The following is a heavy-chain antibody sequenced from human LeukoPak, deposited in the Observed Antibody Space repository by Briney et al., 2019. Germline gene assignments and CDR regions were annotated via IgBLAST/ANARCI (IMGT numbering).Heavy chain of an antibody. CDR1: GFTVSSNY. D-gene: IGHD3-10*01. J-gene: IGHJ4*02. Sequence: GSLRLSCVVSGFTVSSNYMTWVRQAPGKGLEWVSVIYSGDNTFHAASVRGRFTISRDNSKNTLYLQMNSLGAEDTAMYYCARVGGSDWGQGTLVTVSS. CDR2: IYSGDNT. V-gene: IGHV3-53*01. CDR3: ARVGGSD.